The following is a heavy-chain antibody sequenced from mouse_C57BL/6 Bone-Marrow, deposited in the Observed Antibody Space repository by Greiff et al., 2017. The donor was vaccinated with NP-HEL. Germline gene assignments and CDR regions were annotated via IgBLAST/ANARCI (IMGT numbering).Heavy chain of an antibody. V-gene: IGHV14-4*01. D-gene: IGHD1-1*02. Sequence: EVQLQQSGAELVRPGASVKLSCTASGFNIKDDYMHWVKQRPEQGLEWIGWIVPENGDTEYASKFQGKATITADTSSNTAYLQLSSLTSEDTAVYYCTTLVSMWFAYWGQGTLVTVSA. CDR2: IVPENGDT. CDR1: GFNIKDDY. CDR3: TTLVSMWFAY. J-gene: IGHJ3*01.